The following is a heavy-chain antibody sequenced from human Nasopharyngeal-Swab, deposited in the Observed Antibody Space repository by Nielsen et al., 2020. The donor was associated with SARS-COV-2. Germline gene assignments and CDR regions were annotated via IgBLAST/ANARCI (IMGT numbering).Heavy chain of an antibody. J-gene: IGHJ6*03. CDR2: IKSKTDGGTT. D-gene: IGHD5-18*01. Sequence: GESLKISCAASGFTFSNAWMRWVRQAPGKGLEWVGRIKSKTDGGTTDYAAPVKGRFTISRDDSKNTLYLQMNSLKTEDTAVYYCTTGRGYSYGYYYYYMDVWGKGTTVTVSS. CDR1: GFTFSNAW. V-gene: IGHV3-15*01. CDR3: TTGRGYSYGYYYYYMDV.